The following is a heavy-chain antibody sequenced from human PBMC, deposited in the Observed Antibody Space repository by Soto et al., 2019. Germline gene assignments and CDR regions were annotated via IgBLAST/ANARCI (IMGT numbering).Heavy chain of an antibody. CDR1: GFTFSLYG. D-gene: IGHD5-12*01. J-gene: IGHJ6*02. V-gene: IGHV3-30*18. Sequence: LLVESGGGVVQPGRSLRLSCAASGFTFSLYGLHWVRQAPGKGLEWVAVTSYDGNNTYYADSVKGRFTISRDNSKNTLYLQMNSLRAEDTAVYYCVKDSGYSGYDVYDYYYGMDVWGQGTTVTVSS. CDR2: TSYDGNNT. CDR3: VKDSGYSGYDVYDYYYGMDV.